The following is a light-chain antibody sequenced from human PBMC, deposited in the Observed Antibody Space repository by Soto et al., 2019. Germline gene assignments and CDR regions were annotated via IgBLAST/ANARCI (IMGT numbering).Light chain of an antibody. CDR1: QSVRSN. J-gene: IGKJ4*01. V-gene: IGKV3-15*01. CDR3: QQYVDWPPLT. CDR2: GAT. Sequence: EIVLTQSPANLSVSPGERATLSCRASQSVRSNLAWYQQKPGQAPRLLIFGATTRATNISARFTGSGSGTEFTLTIISLQSADFAVYYCQQYVDWPPLTFGGGTKVEIK.